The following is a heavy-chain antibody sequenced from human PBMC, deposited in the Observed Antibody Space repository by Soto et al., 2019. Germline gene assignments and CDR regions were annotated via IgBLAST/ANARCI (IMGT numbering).Heavy chain of an antibody. Sequence: SETLSLTCAVYGGSFSGYYWSWIRQPPGKGLEWIGEINHSGSTNYNPSLKSRVTISVDTSKNQFSLKLSSVTAADTAVYYCARRGDTIFGVFVPWGQGTLVTVSS. CDR2: INHSGST. CDR3: ARRGDTIFGVFVP. J-gene: IGHJ5*02. CDR1: GGSFSGYY. D-gene: IGHD3-3*01. V-gene: IGHV4-34*01.